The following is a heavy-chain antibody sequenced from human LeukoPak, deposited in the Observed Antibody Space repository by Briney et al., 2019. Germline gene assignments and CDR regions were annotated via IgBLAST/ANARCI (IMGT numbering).Heavy chain of an antibody. CDR3: ARINCSGGSCYPYYYYGMDV. CDR2: IYTSGST. Sequence: SETLSLTCTVSGGSISSYYWSWIRQPAGKGLEWIGRIYTSGSTNYNPSLKSRVTISVDTSKNQFSLKLSSVTAADTAVYYCARINCSGGSCYPYYYYGMDVWGQGTTVTVSS. V-gene: IGHV4-4*07. D-gene: IGHD2-15*01. J-gene: IGHJ6*02. CDR1: GGSISSYY.